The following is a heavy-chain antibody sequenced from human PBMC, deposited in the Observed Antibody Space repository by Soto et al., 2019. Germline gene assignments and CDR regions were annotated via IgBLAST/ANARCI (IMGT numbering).Heavy chain of an antibody. CDR2: IYYSGST. J-gene: IGHJ6*02. CDR1: GGSISSGGYY. Sequence: PSETLSLTCTVSGGSISSGGYYWSWIRQHPGKGLEWIGYIYYSGSTNYNPSLKSRVTISVDTSKNQFSLKLSSVTAADTAVYYCARHEPRLLWFGDPYGMDVWGQGTTVTVSS. CDR3: ARHEPRLLWFGDPYGMDV. D-gene: IGHD3-10*01. V-gene: IGHV4-61*08.